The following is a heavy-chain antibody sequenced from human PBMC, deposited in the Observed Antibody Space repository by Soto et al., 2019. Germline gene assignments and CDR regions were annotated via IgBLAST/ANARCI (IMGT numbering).Heavy chain of an antibody. J-gene: IGHJ4*02. CDR1: GFTFNTYG. V-gene: IGHV3-30*18. CDR3: AKSPNFYCSSPNCYKYYFDH. CDR2: ISYDGSEK. D-gene: IGHD2-2*02. Sequence: GSLRLSCAASGFTFNTYGMHWVRQAPGKGLEWVAVISYDGSEKYYVDSVKGRFTISKDNSKNTLYLQMNSLRPEDTAVYYCAKSPNFYCSSPNCYKYYFDHWGKGTRVTV.